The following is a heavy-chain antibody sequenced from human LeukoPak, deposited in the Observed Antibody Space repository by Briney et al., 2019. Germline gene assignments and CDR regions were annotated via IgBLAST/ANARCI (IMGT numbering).Heavy chain of an antibody. D-gene: IGHD3-22*01. CDR2: ISSSSSTI. Sequence: GGSLRLSCAASGFTFSSYSMNWVRQAPGKGLEWVSYISSSSSTIYYADSVKGRFTISRDNAKNSLYLQMNSLRAEDTAVYYCARDIVFARHYDSSGYYSWRGAFDIWGQGTMVTVSS. V-gene: IGHV3-48*01. CDR3: ARDIVFARHYDSSGYYSWRGAFDI. CDR1: GFTFSSYS. J-gene: IGHJ3*02.